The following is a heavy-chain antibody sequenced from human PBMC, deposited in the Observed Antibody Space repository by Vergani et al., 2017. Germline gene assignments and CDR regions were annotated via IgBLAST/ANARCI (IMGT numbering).Heavy chain of an antibody. CDR2: IKQDGSEK. V-gene: IGHV3-7*01. J-gene: IGHJ4*02. CDR1: GFTFSSYW. CDR3: AKGPWSGYANYYFDY. D-gene: IGHD3-3*01. Sequence: EVQLVESGGGLVQPGGSLRLSCAASGFTFSSYWMSWVRQAPGKGLEWVANIKQDGSEKYYVDSVKGRFTISRDNAKNSLYLQMNSLRAEDTAVYYCAKGPWSGYANYYFDYWGQGTLVTVSS.